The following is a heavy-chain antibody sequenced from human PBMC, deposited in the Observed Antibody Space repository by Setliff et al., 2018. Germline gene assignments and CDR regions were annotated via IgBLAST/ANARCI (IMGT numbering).Heavy chain of an antibody. J-gene: IGHJ4*02. CDR1: GYNFITTG. CDR3: ARSSGPRVVLAADFDS. Sequence: ASVKVSCKTSGYNFITTGISWVRQAPGQGPEWMGCISPYNGNTNYAQKFQDRVTMTTDTSTATVYMELKNLRTDDTAVYYCARSSGPRVVLAADFDSWGRGTLVTVSS. V-gene: IGHV1-18*01. CDR2: ISPYNGNT. D-gene: IGHD3-9*01.